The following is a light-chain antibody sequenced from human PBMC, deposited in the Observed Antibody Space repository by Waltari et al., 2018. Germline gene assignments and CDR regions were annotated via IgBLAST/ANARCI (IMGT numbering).Light chain of an antibody. CDR1: RSVLWSSNNRNY. J-gene: IGKJ2*01. V-gene: IGKV4-1*01. Sequence: DIVMTQSPDSLAVSLGERATINCTSSRSVLWSSNNRNYLAWYQQKPGQPPKLLIYWASIREFGVPDRFSGSGSGTDFTLTISSLQAEDVAVYYCQQYYNTPYTFGQGTKLEIK. CDR3: QQYYNTPYT. CDR2: WAS.